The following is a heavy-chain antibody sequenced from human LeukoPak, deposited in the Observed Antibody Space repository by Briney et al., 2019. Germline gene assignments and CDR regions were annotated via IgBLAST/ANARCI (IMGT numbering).Heavy chain of an antibody. J-gene: IGHJ4*02. Sequence: SVKVSCKASGYTFTGYYMHWVRQAPGQGLEWMGGIIPIFGTANYAQKFQGRVTITTDESTSTAYMELSSLRSEDTAVYYCARDTYYYGSSGYRAFDYWGQGTLVTVSS. D-gene: IGHD3-22*01. CDR2: IIPIFGTA. CDR1: GYTFTGYY. V-gene: IGHV1-69*05. CDR3: ARDTYYYGSSGYRAFDY.